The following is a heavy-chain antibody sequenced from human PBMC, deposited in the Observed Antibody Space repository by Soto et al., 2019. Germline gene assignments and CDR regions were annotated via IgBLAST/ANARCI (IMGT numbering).Heavy chain of an antibody. CDR2: VSGGGHNT. V-gene: IGHV3-23*01. CDR3: AKDRTSWYYPYDY. D-gene: IGHD6-13*01. Sequence: PGGSLRLSCTASGFTFSSYAMSWVRQAPGKGLEWVSVVSGGGHNTYYADSVKGRFTISRDNSKNTLYLQMNGLRAEDTVVYYCAKDRTSWYYPYDYWGQGTLVT. CDR1: GFTFSSYA. J-gene: IGHJ4*02.